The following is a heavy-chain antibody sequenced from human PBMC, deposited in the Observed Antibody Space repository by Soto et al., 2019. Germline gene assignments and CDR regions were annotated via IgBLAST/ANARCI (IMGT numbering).Heavy chain of an antibody. CDR3: ATTVVTDYYYYYGMAV. D-gene: IGHD3-22*01. Sequence: GESLKISCKGSGYSFTSYWISWVRQMPGKGLEWMGRIDPSDSYTNYSPSFQGHVTISADKSISTAYLQWSSLKASDTAMYYCATTVVTDYYYYYGMAVWGQGTTVTVSS. J-gene: IGHJ6*02. CDR1: GYSFTSYW. CDR2: IDPSDSYT. V-gene: IGHV5-10-1*01.